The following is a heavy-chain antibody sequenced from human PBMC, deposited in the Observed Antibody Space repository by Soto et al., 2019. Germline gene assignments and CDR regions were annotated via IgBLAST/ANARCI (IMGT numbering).Heavy chain of an antibody. D-gene: IGHD3-22*01. J-gene: IGHJ3*02. CDR2: IKSKADRGTT. CDR1: GFTVSTVY. CDR3: SMGYYDSVGTYHGDDAFDI. Sequence: EVQLVESGGGLVKPGGSLRLSCAASGFTVSTVYMTWFRQAPGKGPEWVGRIKSKADRGTTDYAAPVQGRFTISRDDSKNRLDLQMNSLKNEDTAVYYCSMGYYDSVGTYHGDDAFDIWGQGTSVTVSS. V-gene: IGHV3-15*01.